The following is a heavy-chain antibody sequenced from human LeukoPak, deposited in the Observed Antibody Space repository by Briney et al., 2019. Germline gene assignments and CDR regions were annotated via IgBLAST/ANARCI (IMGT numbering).Heavy chain of an antibody. CDR1: GDPLSNSAYY. CDR3: ARRGGFGVTYDS. D-gene: IGHD3-10*01. V-gene: IGHV4-39*01. Sequence: PSETLSLTCSVSGDPLSNSAYYWGWIRQPPGKELEWIGTIYYSGFTHYNPSLRSRVAISVDTSKNQFSLNLSSLTAADTAVYYCARRGGFGVTYDSWGQGTLVTVSS. CDR2: IYYSGFT. J-gene: IGHJ4*02.